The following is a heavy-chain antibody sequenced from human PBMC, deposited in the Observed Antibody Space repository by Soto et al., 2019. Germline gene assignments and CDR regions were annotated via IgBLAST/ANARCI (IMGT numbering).Heavy chain of an antibody. CDR1: GGSFSGYY. CDR2: INHSGST. V-gene: IGHV4-34*01. J-gene: IGHJ4*02. Sequence: QVQLQQWGAGLLKPSETLSLTCAVYGGSFSGYYWNWIRQPPGKGLEWIGEINHSGSTNYNPSLKRRVTLSVATSKNQSSLKLSSVTAADTAVYYCARGMRTNGSFFRVWGQGTLVTVSS. D-gene: IGHD2-8*01. CDR3: ARGMRTNGSFFRV.